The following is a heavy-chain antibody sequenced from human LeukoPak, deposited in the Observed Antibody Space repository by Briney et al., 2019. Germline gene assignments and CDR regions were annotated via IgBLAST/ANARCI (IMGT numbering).Heavy chain of an antibody. J-gene: IGHJ4*02. Sequence: PGGSLRLSCAASGFTFRTYGINWVRQAPGKGLEWVSTAWYDGNRKDYGDSVKGRFTVSRDNSKDTVFLQMSSLAVEESAVYYCARAPGDGVYASAFDYWGQGTLVTVSS. CDR2: AWYDGNRK. CDR1: GFTFRTYG. CDR3: ARAPGDGVYASAFDY. V-gene: IGHV3-33*01. D-gene: IGHD2-8*01.